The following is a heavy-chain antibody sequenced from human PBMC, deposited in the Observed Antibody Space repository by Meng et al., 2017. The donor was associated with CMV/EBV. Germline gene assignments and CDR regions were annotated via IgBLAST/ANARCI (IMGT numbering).Heavy chain of an antibody. J-gene: IGHJ4*02. CDR1: GFTLSSYV. Sequence: GTGGWWARPGGRLGVPRAASGFTLSSYVMHWVRQAPGKGLEWVAFIRYDGSNKYYADSVKGRFTISRDNSKNTLYLQINSLRAEDTAVYYCAKEVVAGYFDYWGQGTLVTVSS. CDR3: AKEVVAGYFDY. CDR2: IRYDGSNK. D-gene: IGHD6-19*01. V-gene: IGHV3-30*02.